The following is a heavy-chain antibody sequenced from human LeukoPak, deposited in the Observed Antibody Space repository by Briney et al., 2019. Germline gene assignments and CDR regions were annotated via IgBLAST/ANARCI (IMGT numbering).Heavy chain of an antibody. Sequence: GGSLRLSCAASGFTFSSYWMSWVRQAPGKGLEWVANIKQDGSEKYYVDSVKGRFTISRDNAKNSLYLQMNSLRAEDTAVYYCAKDLQVPGIAVALFDYWGQGTLVTVSS. CDR1: GFTFSSYW. CDR2: IKQDGSEK. D-gene: IGHD6-19*01. J-gene: IGHJ4*02. V-gene: IGHV3-7*03. CDR3: AKDLQVPGIAVALFDY.